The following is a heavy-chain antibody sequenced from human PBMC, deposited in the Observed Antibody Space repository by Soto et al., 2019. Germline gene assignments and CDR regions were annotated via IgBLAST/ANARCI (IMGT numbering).Heavy chain of an antibody. CDR1: GFICSSYD. J-gene: IGHJ3*02. CDR2: ILVDGRT. CDR3: AKATATGGGAFDI. V-gene: IGHV3-23*01. Sequence: GGSLRLSCAASGFICSSYDMSWVRQAPGKGLEWVSTILVDGRTFYVDSVKGRFTISRDSSKNTVYLQMNSLTAGDTALYYCAKATATGGGAFDICGQGTMVTVSS. D-gene: IGHD2-8*02.